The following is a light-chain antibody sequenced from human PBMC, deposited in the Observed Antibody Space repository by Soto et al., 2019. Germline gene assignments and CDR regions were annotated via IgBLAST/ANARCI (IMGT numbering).Light chain of an antibody. Sequence: EIVIRQSPATLSVSPGERVTLSFRASQSLTMNLAWYQHKPGQSPRLLIYGASARATGIPDRFSGGGSGAEYTLTISSLQPDDFATYYCQQYNSYSQTFGQGTKVDIK. V-gene: IGKV3-15*01. CDR1: QSLTMN. J-gene: IGKJ1*01. CDR3: QQYNSYSQT. CDR2: GAS.